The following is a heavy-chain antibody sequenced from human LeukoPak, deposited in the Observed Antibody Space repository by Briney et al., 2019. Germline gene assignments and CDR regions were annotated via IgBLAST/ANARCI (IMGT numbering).Heavy chain of an antibody. CDR3: ARDKFETSGCFDY. CDR1: EFTLSDYY. V-gene: IGHV3-11*01. J-gene: IGHJ4*02. Sequence: GGFLRLSCAASEFTLSDYYMSWIRQAPGKGLEWVSYISRSGTTIHYADSVKGRFTISRDNAKNSLYLQMNSLRADDTAVYFCARDKFETSGCFDYWGQGALVTVSS. D-gene: IGHD6-19*01. CDR2: ISRSGTTI.